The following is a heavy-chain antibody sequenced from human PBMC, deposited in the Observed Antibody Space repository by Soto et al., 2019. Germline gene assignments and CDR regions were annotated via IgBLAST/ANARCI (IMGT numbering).Heavy chain of an antibody. CDR2: IWNDGIRK. Sequence: GGARRLCCAASGFTVSKYVMHWVRQAPGKGLEWVALIWNDGIRKVYVDSVKGRFTISRDNSKNTLDLQMNNLRDEDTAVYYCARDDDNDANALDYWGPGTLVTVSS. V-gene: IGHV3-33*01. CDR1: GFTVSKYV. CDR3: ARDDDNDANALDY. J-gene: IGHJ4*02.